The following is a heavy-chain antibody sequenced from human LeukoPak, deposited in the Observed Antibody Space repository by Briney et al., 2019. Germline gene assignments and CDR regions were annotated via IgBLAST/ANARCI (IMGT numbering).Heavy chain of an antibody. D-gene: IGHD3-3*01. CDR2: INPNSGGT. Sequence: ASVKVSCKASGYTFTGYYMHWVRQAPGQGLEWMGWINPNSGGTNYAQKFQGRVTMTRDTSISTAYMELSRLKSDDTAVYYCARGSSATRNDFWSGINWFDPWGQGTLVTVSS. CDR3: ARGSSATRNDFWSGINWFDP. V-gene: IGHV1-2*02. J-gene: IGHJ5*02. CDR1: GYTFTGYY.